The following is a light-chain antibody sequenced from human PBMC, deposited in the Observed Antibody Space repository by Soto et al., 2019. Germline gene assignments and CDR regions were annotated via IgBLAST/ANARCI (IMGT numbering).Light chain of an antibody. J-gene: IGKJ2*01. V-gene: IGKV3-20*01. CDR3: QQYDNSLYT. CDR1: QSVSNIY. Sequence: EIVLTQSPGTLSLSPGERATLSCRASQSVSNIYLAWYQQKPGQAPRLLIYGASSRATGIPDRFSGSGSGTDFTLTISRLEPVDFAVYYCQQYDNSLYTFGQGTKLEIK. CDR2: GAS.